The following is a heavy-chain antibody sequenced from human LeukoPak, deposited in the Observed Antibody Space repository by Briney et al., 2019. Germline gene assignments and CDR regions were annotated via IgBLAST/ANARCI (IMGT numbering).Heavy chain of an antibody. CDR2: INPNSGGT. V-gene: IGHV1-2*06. J-gene: IGHJ5*02. D-gene: IGHD3-3*01. CDR1: GYTFTGYY. CDR3: ARETLNYDFWSGFSRELWFDP. Sequence: VASVKVSCKASGYTFTGYYMHWVRQAPGQGLEWMGRINPNSGGTNYAQKFQGRVTMTRDTSISTAYMELSRLRSDDTAVYYCARETLNYDFWSGFSRELWFDPWGQGTLVTVSS.